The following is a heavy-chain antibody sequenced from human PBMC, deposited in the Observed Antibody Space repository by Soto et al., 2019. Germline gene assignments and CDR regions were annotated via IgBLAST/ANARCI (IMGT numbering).Heavy chain of an antibody. Sequence: ASGFTFRSFAMSWVRQAPGKGLEWVSGITGSGGSTYSADSVKGRFTISRDNSKNTLYLEMNSLRAEDTAVYHCARARDYYGAGYDYWGQGSRVTVSS. CDR3: ARARDYYGAGYDY. CDR2: ITGSGGST. D-gene: IGHD3-10*01. J-gene: IGHJ4*02. CDR1: GFTFRSFA. V-gene: IGHV3-23*01.